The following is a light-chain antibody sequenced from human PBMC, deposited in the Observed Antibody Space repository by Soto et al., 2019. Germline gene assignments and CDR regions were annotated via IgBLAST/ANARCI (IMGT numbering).Light chain of an antibody. V-gene: IGLV2-14*01. CDR2: EVS. J-gene: IGLJ2*01. CDR1: SSDVGGYNY. CDR3: SSYTGSSTNTVV. Sequence: QSALTQPASVSGSPGQSITISCTGTSSDVGGYNYVSWHQQHPGKAPKLMIFEVSNRPSGVPDRFSVSKSGNTASLTISGLQAEDDADYYCSSYTGSSTNTVVFGGGTKLTVL.